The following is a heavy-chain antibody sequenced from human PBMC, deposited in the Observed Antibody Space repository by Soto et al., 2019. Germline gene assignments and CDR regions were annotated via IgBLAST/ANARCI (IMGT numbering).Heavy chain of an antibody. CDR2: VYYTGNT. V-gene: IGHV4-31*03. CDR1: GGSIRSGGYY. J-gene: IGHJ5*02. CDR3: ARGITSTTSWFDP. D-gene: IGHD1-20*01. Sequence: SETLSLTCTVSGGSIRSGGYYWSWIRQHPGKGLEWIAYVYYTGNTHYNPSLKSRVTISIDTPKNQFSLRLTSVSAAETAVCYGARGITSTTSWFDPWGQGTLVTVDS.